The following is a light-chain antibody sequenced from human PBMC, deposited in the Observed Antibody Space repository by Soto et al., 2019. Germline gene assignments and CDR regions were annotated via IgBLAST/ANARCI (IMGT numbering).Light chain of an antibody. CDR1: SSDVGGYKY. J-gene: IGLJ1*01. CDR2: EVS. Sequence: QSALTQPASVYGSPGQSITISCAGTSSDVGGYKYVSWYQQHPGKAPKLMIYEVSNRPSGVSNRFSGSKSGNTASLTISGLQAEDEADYYCNSYTSTYTGVFGTGTKVTVL. V-gene: IGLV2-14*01. CDR3: NSYTSTYTGV.